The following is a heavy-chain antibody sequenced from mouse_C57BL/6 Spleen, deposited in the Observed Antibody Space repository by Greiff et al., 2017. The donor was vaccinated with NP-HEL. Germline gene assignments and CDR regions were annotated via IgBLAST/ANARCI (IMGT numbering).Heavy chain of an antibody. CDR2: ISYDGSN. D-gene: IGHD4-1*01. CDR1: GYSITSGYY. CDR3: ARGGLNWDGVAY. J-gene: IGHJ3*01. V-gene: IGHV3-6*01. Sequence: VQLKESGPGLVKPSQSLSLTCSVTGYSITSGYYWNWIRQFPGNKLEWMGYISYDGSNNYNPSLKNRISITRDTSKNQFFLKLNSVTTEDTATYYCARGGLNWDGVAYWGQGTLVTVSA.